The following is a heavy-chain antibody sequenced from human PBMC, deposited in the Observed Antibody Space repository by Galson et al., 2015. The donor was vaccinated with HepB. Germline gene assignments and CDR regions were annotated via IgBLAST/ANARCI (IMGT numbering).Heavy chain of an antibody. Sequence: SLRLSCAASGFTFTNAWMSWVRQGPGKGLEWVGRVKSKIDGGTSDYAAPVKGRFTISRDDSKNTLYLQMNSLKAEDTAVYYCTANPYNTGSYWGQGTLVTVSS. CDR3: TANPYNTGSY. CDR1: GFTFTNAW. J-gene: IGHJ4*02. CDR2: VKSKIDGGTS. V-gene: IGHV3-15*01. D-gene: IGHD5-12*01.